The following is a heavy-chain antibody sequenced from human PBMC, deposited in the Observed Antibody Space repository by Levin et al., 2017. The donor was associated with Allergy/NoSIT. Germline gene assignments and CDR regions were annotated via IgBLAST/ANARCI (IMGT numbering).Heavy chain of an antibody. CDR1: GFTFSSYG. CDR2: ISYDGSNK. V-gene: IGHV3-30*18. J-gene: IGHJ6*02. CDR3: AKDQNSYFYGMDV. D-gene: IGHD4-23*01. Sequence: GGSLRLSCAASGFTFSSYGMHWVRQAPGKGLEWVAVISYDGSNKYYADSVKGRFTISRDNSKNTLYLQMNSLRAEDTAVYYCAKDQNSYFYGMDVWGQGTTVTVSS.